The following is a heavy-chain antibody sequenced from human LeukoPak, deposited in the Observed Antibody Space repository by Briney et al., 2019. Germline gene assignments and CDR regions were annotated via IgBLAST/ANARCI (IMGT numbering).Heavy chain of an antibody. D-gene: IGHD3-22*01. CDR1: GFTFDDYA. Sequence: GGSLRLSCAASGFTFDDYAMLWVRQAPGKGLEWVSGISWNSGSIDYADSVKGRFTISRDNAKNSLYLQMNSLRAEDTALYYYEKDATGYYYDSSGYHDYWGQGTLVTVSS. CDR2: ISWNSGSI. CDR3: EKDATGYYYDSSGYHDY. J-gene: IGHJ4*02. V-gene: IGHV3-9*01.